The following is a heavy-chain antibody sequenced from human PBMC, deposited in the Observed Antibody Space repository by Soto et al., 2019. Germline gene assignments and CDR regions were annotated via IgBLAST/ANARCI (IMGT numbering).Heavy chain of an antibody. V-gene: IGHV1-2*02. J-gene: IGHJ3*02. D-gene: IGHD1-26*01. CDR3: AADPGEVVGATLHDAFDI. CDR2: INPNSGGT. CDR1: GYTFTGYY. Sequence: ASVKVSCKASGYTFTGYYMHWVRQAPGQGLEWMGWINPNSGGTNYAQKFQERVTITRDMSTSTAYMELSSLRSEDTAVYYCAADPGEVVGATLHDAFDIWGQGTMVTVSS.